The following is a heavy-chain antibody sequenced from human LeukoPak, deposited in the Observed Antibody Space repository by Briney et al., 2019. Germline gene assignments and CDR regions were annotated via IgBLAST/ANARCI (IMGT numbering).Heavy chain of an antibody. D-gene: IGHD2-21*01. CDR2: IPYDGSNK. V-gene: IGHV3-30*02. CDR3: AKDICGGDCYPHGGY. J-gene: IGHJ4*02. Sequence: GGSLRLSCAASGFTFSNYGMHWVRQVPGKGLEWVAFIPYDGSNKYYADSLKGRFTISRDNSKNTLYIQINSLRAEDTAIYYCAKDICGGDCYPHGGYWGQGTLVTVSS. CDR1: GFTFSNYG.